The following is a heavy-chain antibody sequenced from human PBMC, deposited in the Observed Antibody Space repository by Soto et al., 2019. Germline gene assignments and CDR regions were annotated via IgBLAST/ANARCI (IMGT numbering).Heavy chain of an antibody. J-gene: IGHJ4*02. V-gene: IGHV4-34*01. Sequence: SETLSLTCAVYGGSFSGYYWSWIRQPPGKGLEWIGEINDSGATNYNPSLRSRVTISLDTSNIHFSLRLNSVTAADTAVYYCARALRRRAAGTKEYYLDTWGQGALVTVSS. D-gene: IGHD6-13*01. CDR2: INDSGAT. CDR3: ARALRRRAAGTKEYYLDT. CDR1: GGSFSGYY.